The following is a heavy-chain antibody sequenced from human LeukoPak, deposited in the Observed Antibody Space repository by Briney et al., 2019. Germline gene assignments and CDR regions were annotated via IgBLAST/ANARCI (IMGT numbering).Heavy chain of an antibody. V-gene: IGHV4-4*07. CDR3: ARHLLSSGYYSLFDY. J-gene: IGHJ4*02. CDR2: IYASGST. Sequence: SETLSLTCTVSGGSISSYYWSWIRQPAGKGLEWIGRIYASGSTNYNPSLTSRVTISVDKSKNQFALRLSSVTAADTAVYYCARHLLSSGYYSLFDYWGQGTLVTVSS. D-gene: IGHD3-22*01. CDR1: GGSISSYY.